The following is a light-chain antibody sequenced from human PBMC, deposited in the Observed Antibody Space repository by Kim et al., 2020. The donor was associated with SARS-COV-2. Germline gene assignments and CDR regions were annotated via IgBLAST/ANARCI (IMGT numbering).Light chain of an antibody. CDR1: SGHSNYA. Sequence: QPALTQSPSASASLGASVKLTCTLSSGHSNYAIAWHQQQPEKGPRYLMNLNSDGSHSKGDGIPDRFSGSSSGAERYLTISSLQSEDEADYYCQTWDTGIRVFGGGTQLTVL. J-gene: IGLJ3*02. CDR2: LNSDGSH. V-gene: IGLV4-69*01. CDR3: QTWDTGIRV.